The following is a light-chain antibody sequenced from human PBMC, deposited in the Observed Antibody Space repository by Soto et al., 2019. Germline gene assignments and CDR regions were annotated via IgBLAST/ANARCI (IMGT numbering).Light chain of an antibody. V-gene: IGLV1-40*01. CDR2: GNS. Sequence: QSVLTQPPSVSGAPGQTVTISCTGSSYNIGAGYDVHWYQQLPGTAPKLLIYGNSNRPSGVPDRFSGSKSGTSASLAITGLQAEDEADYYCQSYDSSRSYVFGTGTKVTVL. CDR3: QSYDSSRSYV. CDR1: SYNIGAGYD. J-gene: IGLJ1*01.